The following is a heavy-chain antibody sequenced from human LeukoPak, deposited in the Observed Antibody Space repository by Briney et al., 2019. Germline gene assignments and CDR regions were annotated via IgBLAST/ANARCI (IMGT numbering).Heavy chain of an antibody. CDR3: ARGDRYCSGGSCYSGAFDI. J-gene: IGHJ3*02. CDR1: GGSISSYY. D-gene: IGHD2-15*01. V-gene: IGHV4-59*01. CDR2: IYYSGST. Sequence: PSETLSLTCTVSGGSISSYYWSWIRQPPGKGLEWIGYIYYSGSTNYNPSLKSRVTISVDTSKNQFSLKLSSVTAADTAVYYCARGDRYCSGGSCYSGAFDIWGQGTMVTVSS.